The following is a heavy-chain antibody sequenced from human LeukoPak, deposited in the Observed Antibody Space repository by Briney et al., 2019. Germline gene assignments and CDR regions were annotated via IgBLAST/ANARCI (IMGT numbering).Heavy chain of an antibody. CDR2: ISSSGSTI. D-gene: IGHD3-22*01. CDR3: ARDLRVYYYDSSGVCGY. J-gene: IGHJ4*02. CDR1: GFTFSDYY. V-gene: IGHV3-11*01. Sequence: PGGSLRLSCAASGFTFSDYYMSWIRQAPGKGLEWVSYISSSGSTIYYADSVKGRFTISRDNAKNSLYLQMNSLRAEDTAVYYCARDLRVYYYDSSGVCGYWGQGTLVTVSS.